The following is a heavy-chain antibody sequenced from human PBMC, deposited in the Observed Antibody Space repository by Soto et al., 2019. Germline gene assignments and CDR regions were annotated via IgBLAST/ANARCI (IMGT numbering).Heavy chain of an antibody. J-gene: IGHJ3*02. CDR1: GDTFTSYD. CDR3: ARFYYDSSGSPAPFYAFDS. CDR2: MNPNSGNT. V-gene: IGHV1-8*01. Sequence: VASVKVSCKASGDTFTSYDINWVRQATGQGLEWMGWMNPNSGNTGYAQKFQGRVTMTRNTSISTAYMELSSLRSEDTAVYYCARFYYDSSGSPAPFYAFDSWGQGTMVTVSS. D-gene: IGHD3-22*01.